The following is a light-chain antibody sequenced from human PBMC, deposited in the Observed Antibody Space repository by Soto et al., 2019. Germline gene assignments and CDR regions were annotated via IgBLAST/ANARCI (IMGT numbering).Light chain of an antibody. Sequence: DIQMTQSPSSLSASVGDRVTISCRASERISDYLAWYQQKPGKAPKLLINTASSLRSGVPSRFSGSGSGTDFTLTIDSLQPEDFATYFCQQTNTAPWTFVQGTKVEIK. CDR1: ERISDY. J-gene: IGKJ1*01. V-gene: IGKV1-39*01. CDR2: TAS. CDR3: QQTNTAPWT.